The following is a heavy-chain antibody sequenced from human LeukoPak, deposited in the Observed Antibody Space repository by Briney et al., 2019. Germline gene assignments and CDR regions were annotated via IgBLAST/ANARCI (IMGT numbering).Heavy chain of an antibody. J-gene: IGHJ3*01. V-gene: IGHV3-48*03. D-gene: IGHD6-19*01. Sequence: PGGSLRLSCAASGFIFSNYEMNWVRQTPGKGLEWVSYISDHGKSRNYVDSVKGRFTISRDNAKNSFYLEMNSLRVGDTAVYYCVRGGPLAGHAFDVWGRGTLVTVS. CDR2: ISDHGKSR. CDR1: GFIFSNYE. CDR3: VRGGPLAGHAFDV.